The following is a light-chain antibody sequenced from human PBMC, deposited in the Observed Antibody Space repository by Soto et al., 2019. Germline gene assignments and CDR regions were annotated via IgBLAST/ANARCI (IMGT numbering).Light chain of an antibody. Sequence: EIVLTQSPATLSLSPGERATLSCRASQSVSSSFAWYQQKPGQAPRLLIYDASNRATGIPARFSGGGSGTDFTLTISSLEPEDFAVYYCQQRSNWYTFGQGTKLEIK. CDR1: QSVSSS. CDR2: DAS. V-gene: IGKV3-11*01. J-gene: IGKJ2*01. CDR3: QQRSNWYT.